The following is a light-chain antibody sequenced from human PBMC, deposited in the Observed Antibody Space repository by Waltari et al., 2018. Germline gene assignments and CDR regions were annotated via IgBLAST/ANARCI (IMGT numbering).Light chain of an antibody. V-gene: IGLV3-21*02. Sequence: SYVLTQPPSVSVAPGQSARITCGGNHIESKSVHWYQQKPGQAPLLVVFNDSDRPSGIPERFSGSNSGNSATLTISRVEAGDEADYYCQVWDRSSDHVVFGGGTKLTVL. CDR2: NDS. CDR3: QVWDRSSDHVV. CDR1: HIESKS. J-gene: IGLJ2*01.